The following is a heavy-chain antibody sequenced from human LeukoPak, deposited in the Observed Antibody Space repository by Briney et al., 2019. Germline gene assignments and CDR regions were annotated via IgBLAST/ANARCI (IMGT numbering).Heavy chain of an antibody. CDR3: ATCPAPYSCFGLQLGY. Sequence: PGGSLRLPCVASGFSFGTYGMHWVRQAPGKGLEWVAVVWYDGIHKYYADSVKGRFTISRDNSRNTLYLQMNSLRAEDTAVYYCATCPAPYSCFGLQLGYWGQGTLVTVSS. J-gene: IGHJ4*02. V-gene: IGHV3-33*01. CDR2: VWYDGIHK. D-gene: IGHD2-2*01. CDR1: GFSFGTYG.